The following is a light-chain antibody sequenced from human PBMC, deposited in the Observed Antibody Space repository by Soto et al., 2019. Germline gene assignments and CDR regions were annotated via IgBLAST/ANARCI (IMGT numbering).Light chain of an antibody. J-gene: IGLJ1*01. V-gene: IGLV1-40*01. CDR3: QSYDSSLSGSGV. CDR2: ANT. CDR1: SSNIGAGYD. Sequence: QSVLTQPPSVSGAPGPRVTISCTGSSSNIGAGYDVHWYQQLPGTAPKLLIYANTNRPSGVPDRFSGSQSGTSASLAITGLQAEDEADYYCQSYDSSLSGSGVFGTGTKLTVL.